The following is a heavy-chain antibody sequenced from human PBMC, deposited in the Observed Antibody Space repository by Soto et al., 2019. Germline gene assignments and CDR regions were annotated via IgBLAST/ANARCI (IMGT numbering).Heavy chain of an antibody. J-gene: IGHJ6*02. D-gene: IGHD3-10*01. CDR1: GGSFSGYG. CDR3: ARQGFGPLHGLVDV. V-gene: IGHV4-34*01. Sequence: SETLSLTCAVYGGSFSGYGWSWIRQPPGKGLEWIGEINHSGSTNYNPSLKSRVAISLDTSKSQFSLKVTSVTATDTAVYYCARQGFGPLHGLVDVWGQGTTVTVSS. CDR2: INHSGST.